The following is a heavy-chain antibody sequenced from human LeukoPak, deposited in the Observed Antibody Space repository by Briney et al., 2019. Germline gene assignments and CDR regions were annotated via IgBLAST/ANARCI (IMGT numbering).Heavy chain of an antibody. CDR2: IYPADSDT. J-gene: IGHJ3*02. CDR1: GYSFTSYW. Sequence: GASLKISCKGSGYSFTSYWIAWVRQLPGKGLEWTGIIYPADSDTRYSPSFQGQVTISADKSISAAYLQWSSLKASDTAMYYCARGKASSSDAFEIWGQGTMVTVSS. CDR3: ARGKASSSDAFEI. V-gene: IGHV5-51*01.